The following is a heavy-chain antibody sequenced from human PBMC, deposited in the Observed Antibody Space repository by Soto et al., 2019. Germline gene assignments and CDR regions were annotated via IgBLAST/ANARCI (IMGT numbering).Heavy chain of an antibody. CDR3: ARERGGAIIVGVTGTFDV. Sequence: QVQLVQSGAEVKKPGSSVKVSCKASGGTFSSYAISWVRQAPGQGLEWMGGIIAILGKANYAEKFQGRVTITAEESTSTVYMELGSLRSEDTAVYYCARERGGAIIVGVTGTFDVWGQGTLVTVSS. CDR1: GGTFSSYA. D-gene: IGHD3-22*01. CDR2: IIAILGKA. J-gene: IGHJ3*01. V-gene: IGHV1-69*01.